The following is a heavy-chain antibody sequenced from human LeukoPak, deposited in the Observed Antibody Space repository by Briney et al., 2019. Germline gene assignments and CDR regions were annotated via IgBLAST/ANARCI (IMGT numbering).Heavy chain of an antibody. CDR2: IKSKTDGGTT. D-gene: IGHD2-15*01. J-gene: IGHJ4*02. CDR1: GFTFSNAW. Sequence: PGGSLRLSCAASGFTFSNAWMSWVRQAPGKGLEWVGRIKSKTDGGTTDYAAPVKGRLTISRDDSKNTLYLQMNSLKTEDTAVYYCTTDPTNCSGGSCYFPFDYWGQGTLVTVSS. CDR3: TTDPTNCSGGSCYFPFDY. V-gene: IGHV3-15*01.